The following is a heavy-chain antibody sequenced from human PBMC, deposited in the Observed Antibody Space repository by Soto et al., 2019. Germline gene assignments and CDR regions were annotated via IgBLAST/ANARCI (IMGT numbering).Heavy chain of an antibody. CDR1: GGTFSSYA. J-gene: IGHJ4*02. D-gene: IGHD4-17*01. Sequence: SVKVSCKASGGTFSSYAISWVRQAPGQGLEWMGGIIPIFGTANYAQKFQGRVTITADESTSTAYMELSSLRSEDTAVYYCARLRVTTVPHFDYWGQGTLVTVSS. V-gene: IGHV1-69*13. CDR2: IIPIFGTA. CDR3: ARLRVTTVPHFDY.